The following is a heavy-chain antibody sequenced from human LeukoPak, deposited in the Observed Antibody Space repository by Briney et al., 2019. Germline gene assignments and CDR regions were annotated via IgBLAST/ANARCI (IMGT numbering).Heavy chain of an antibody. J-gene: IGHJ6*02. D-gene: IGHD3-10*01. Sequence: SQTLSLTCTVSGGSISSGGYYWSWIRQHPGKGLEWIGYIYYSESTYYNPSLKSRVTISVDTSKNQFSLKLSSVTAADTAVYYCAREHSPNYGSGRGSYSYYYGMDVWGQGTTVTVSS. CDR3: AREHSPNYGSGRGSYSYYYGMDV. V-gene: IGHV4-31*03. CDR2: IYYSEST. CDR1: GGSISSGGYY.